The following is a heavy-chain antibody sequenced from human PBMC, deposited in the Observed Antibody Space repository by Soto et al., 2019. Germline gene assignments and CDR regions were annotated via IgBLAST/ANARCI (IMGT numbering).Heavy chain of an antibody. CDR1: GSTIRGYY. CDR3: ARGAESTIAAPDT. D-gene: IGHD2-15*01. J-gene: IGHJ5*02. V-gene: IGHV4-59*01. CDR2: IYYTGST. Sequence: PSETLSLTCTVSGSTIRGYYWSWIRQSPGKGLEWIGSIYYTGSTNNNPSLKSRLTISVDTSTNQFSLNLRSLTAADSAMYYCARGAESTIAAPDTWGKGTLVTVS.